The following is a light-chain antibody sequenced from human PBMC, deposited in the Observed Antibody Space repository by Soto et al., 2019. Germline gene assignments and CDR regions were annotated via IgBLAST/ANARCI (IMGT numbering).Light chain of an antibody. Sequence: EIVLTQSPGTLSLSPGESASLSCRASQRVSSSYLAWYQQKPGQAPRLVIYGASSGATGIPDRFSGSGSGTDFTLTISRLEPEDFAVYYCQQRSNWPPRLTFGGGTKVEIK. CDR3: QQRSNWPPRLT. J-gene: IGKJ4*01. V-gene: IGKV3D-20*02. CDR1: QRVSSSY. CDR2: GAS.